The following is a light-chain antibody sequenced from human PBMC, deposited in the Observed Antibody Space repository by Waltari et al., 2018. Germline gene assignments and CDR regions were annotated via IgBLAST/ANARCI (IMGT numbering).Light chain of an antibody. CDR2: DVT. Sequence: QSALAQPASVSGSPGQSVTISCFGSYSDIGSSNWVSWYRQDPDRAPILLIFDVTKRPSGVSTRFSGSKSGNTASLTISGLQTDDTSDYYCASSTNLNTVVFGGGTKLTV. V-gene: IGLV2-14*03. CDR1: YSDIGSSNW. CDR3: ASSTNLNTVV. J-gene: IGLJ3*02.